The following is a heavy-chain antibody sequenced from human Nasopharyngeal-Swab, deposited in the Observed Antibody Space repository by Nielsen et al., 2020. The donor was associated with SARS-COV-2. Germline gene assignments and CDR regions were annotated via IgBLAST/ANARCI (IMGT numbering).Heavy chain of an antibody. D-gene: IGHD6-19*01. J-gene: IGHJ5*02. Sequence: GGSLRLSCAASGFTFSSYAMSWVRQAPGKGLEWVSAISGSGGSTYYADSVKGRFTISRDNAKNSLYLQMNSLRAEDTAVYYCARKGIAVAGTWFDPWGQGTLVTVSS. CDR2: ISGSGGST. V-gene: IGHV3-23*01. CDR1: GFTFSSYA. CDR3: ARKGIAVAGTWFDP.